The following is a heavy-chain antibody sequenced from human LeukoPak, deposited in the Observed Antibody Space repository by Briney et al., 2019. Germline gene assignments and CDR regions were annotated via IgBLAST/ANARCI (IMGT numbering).Heavy chain of an antibody. Sequence: PGGSLRLSCAASGFTFSSYWMHWVRHAPGKGLVWVSRINSDGSSTSYADSVKGRFTISGDNAKNTLYLQMNSLRAEDTAVYYCARDSLYYTGVGDHFDYWGQGTLVTVSS. D-gene: IGHD3-16*01. CDR3: ARDSLYYTGVGDHFDY. J-gene: IGHJ4*02. CDR2: INSDGSST. CDR1: GFTFSSYW. V-gene: IGHV3-74*01.